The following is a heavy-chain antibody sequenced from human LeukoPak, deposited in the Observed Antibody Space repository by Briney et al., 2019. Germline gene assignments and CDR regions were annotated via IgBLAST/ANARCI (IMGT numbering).Heavy chain of an antibody. D-gene: IGHD3-22*01. CDR2: MNPNTGNT. Sequence: ASVKVSCKASGYSFINYDINWVRQATGQGREWMGWMNPNTGNTGYAQKFQGRLTMTRDTSMKTANMALNSLRSEDTAVYYCARSLRYESSGYDAFDIWGQGTMVTVSS. CDR3: ARSLRYESSGYDAFDI. V-gene: IGHV1-8*01. J-gene: IGHJ3*02. CDR1: GYSFINYD.